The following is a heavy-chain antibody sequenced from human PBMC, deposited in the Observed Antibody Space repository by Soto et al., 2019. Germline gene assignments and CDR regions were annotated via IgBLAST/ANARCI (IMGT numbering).Heavy chain of an antibody. J-gene: IGHJ4*02. V-gene: IGHV3-30*18. CDR1: GFTFSSYS. Sequence: QVQLVESGGGVVQPGRSLRLSCAASGFTFSSYSMHWVRQAPGKGLEWVAVISYDGSNKYYADSVKGRFTISRDNSKNSLYLQMHSLRAEDTAVYYCAKGDYWGQGTLVTVSS. CDR3: AKGDY. CDR2: ISYDGSNK.